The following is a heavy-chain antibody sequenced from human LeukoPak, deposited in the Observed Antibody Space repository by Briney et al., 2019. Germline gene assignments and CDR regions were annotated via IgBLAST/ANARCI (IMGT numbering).Heavy chain of an antibody. CDR3: AKAIWVAATSSWFCLDY. CDR2: IHYDGGKS. CDR1: GFSFSGYG. J-gene: IGHJ4*02. V-gene: IGHV3-30*02. D-gene: IGHD3-10*01. Sequence: GGSLRLSCAASGFSFSGYGMHWVRQAPGKGLEWVAFIHYDGGKSYYADSVKGRFTISRDNSRNTLYLQMNSLRPEDTAVYYCAKAIWVAATSSWFCLDYWGQGTLVTVSS.